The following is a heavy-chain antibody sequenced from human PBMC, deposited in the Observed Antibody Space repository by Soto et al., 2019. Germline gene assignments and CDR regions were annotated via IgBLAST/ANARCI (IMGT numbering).Heavy chain of an antibody. D-gene: IGHD3-10*01. CDR1: GGSVSNYY. J-gene: IGHJ6*02. CDR2: IYYSGST. Sequence: PSETLALTCTVSGGSVSNYYWTWIRQPPGKGLEWIGYIYYSGSTNYNPSLKSRVTIPVDTSKNQFSLKLRSVTAADTAVYYCARELASPMVNDYYYYYGMDVWGQGTTVTVSS. V-gene: IGHV4-59*02. CDR3: ARELASPMVNDYYYYYGMDV.